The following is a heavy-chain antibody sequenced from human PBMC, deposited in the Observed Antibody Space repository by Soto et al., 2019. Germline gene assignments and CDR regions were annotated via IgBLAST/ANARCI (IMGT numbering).Heavy chain of an antibody. D-gene: IGHD6-19*01. CDR3: TPLALKYTSGWYEFSD. V-gene: IGHV3-15*07. CDR2: IKSKTDGGTT. J-gene: IGHJ4*02. CDR1: GFTFSNVC. Sequence: EVQLVESGGGLVKPGGSLRLSCAASGFTFSNVCMNWVRQAPGKGLEWVGRIKSKTDGGTTDYAAPVKGRFTISRDDSKTTLYLQMNSLKPEDTAVYYCTPLALKYTSGWYEFSDWGQGTLVTVSS.